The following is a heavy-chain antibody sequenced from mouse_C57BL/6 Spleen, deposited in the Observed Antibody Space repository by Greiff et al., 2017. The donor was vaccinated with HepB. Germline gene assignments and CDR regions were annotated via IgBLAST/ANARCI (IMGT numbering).Heavy chain of an antibody. CDR1: GYSITSGYY. D-gene: IGHD1-1*01. J-gene: IGHJ1*03. CDR2: ISYDGSN. V-gene: IGHV3-6*01. Sequence: EVQLQESGPGLVKPSQSLSLTCSVTGYSITSGYYWNWIRQFPGNKLAWMGYISYDGSNNYNPSLKNRISITRDTSKNQFFLKLNSVTTEDTATYYCARRATVVAYWYFDVWGTGTTVTVSS. CDR3: ARRATVVAYWYFDV.